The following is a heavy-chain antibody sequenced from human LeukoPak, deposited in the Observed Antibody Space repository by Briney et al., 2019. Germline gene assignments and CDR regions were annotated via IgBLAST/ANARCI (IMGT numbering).Heavy chain of an antibody. V-gene: IGHV4-4*02. CDR1: DASITSSYW. CDR3: ARDRSPGHYYASSHWDYYYGMDV. D-gene: IGHD3-22*01. Sequence: PSETLSLTCAVSDASITSSYWWSWVRQPPGKGLEWIGEVSHSGSTNYNPSLKSRVTISVDTSKNQFSLKLSSVTAADTAVYYCARDRSPGHYYASSHWDYYYGMDVWGQGTTVTVSS. J-gene: IGHJ6*02. CDR2: VSHSGST.